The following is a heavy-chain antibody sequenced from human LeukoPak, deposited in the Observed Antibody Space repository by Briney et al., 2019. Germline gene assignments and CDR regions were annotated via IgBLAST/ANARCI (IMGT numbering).Heavy chain of an antibody. CDR3: ATERTGSGSLPFDY. V-gene: IGHV1-24*01. Sequence: ASVKVSCKVSGYTLTELSMHWVRQAPGKGLEWIGGFDPEDGETIYAQKFQGRVTMTEDTSTDTACMELSSLRSEDTAVYYCATERTGSGSLPFDYWGQGTLVTVSS. CDR1: GYTLTELS. CDR2: FDPEDGET. D-gene: IGHD3-10*01. J-gene: IGHJ4*02.